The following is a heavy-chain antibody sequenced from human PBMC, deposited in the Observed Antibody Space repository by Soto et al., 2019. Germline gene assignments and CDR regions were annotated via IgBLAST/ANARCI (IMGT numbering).Heavy chain of an antibody. V-gene: IGHV3-23*01. CDR3: AKVPRYCGGGTCYGGFFDY. J-gene: IGHJ4*02. CDR2: ISGSGGNT. Sequence: EVQLLESGGGLVQPGGSLRLSCAASGLTFSSYAMSGVRQAPGKGLEWVSTISGSGGNTYYADSVKGRFTISRDNSKNTLYLQMNGLRAEDTAVYYCAKVPRYCGGGTCYGGFFDYWGQGALVTVSS. CDR1: GLTFSSYA. D-gene: IGHD2-15*01.